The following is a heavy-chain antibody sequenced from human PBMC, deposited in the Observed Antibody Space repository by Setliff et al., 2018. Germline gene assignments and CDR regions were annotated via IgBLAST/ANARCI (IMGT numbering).Heavy chain of an antibody. CDR2: IIPMFGTP. CDR1: GDSFNNYA. V-gene: IGHV1-69*05. CDR3: AREGVDTRSSTDYRYYMDV. Sequence: SVKVSCKASGDSFNNYAISWVRQAPGQGLEWMGGIIPMFGTPAYAQKFQDRVTITTDESSSTGYMELSSLRSEDTAVYFCAREGVDTRSSTDYRYYMDVWGKGTTVTVSS. D-gene: IGHD5-18*01. J-gene: IGHJ6*03.